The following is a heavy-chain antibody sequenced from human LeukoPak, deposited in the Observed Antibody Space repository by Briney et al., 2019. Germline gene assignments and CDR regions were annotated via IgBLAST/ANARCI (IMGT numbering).Heavy chain of an antibody. J-gene: IGHJ4*02. CDR1: GYSLSSGYY. CDR2: VYCSGNT. Sequence: SETLSLTCAVSGYSLSSGYYWGWVRQPPGKGLEWIGSVYCSGNTYYNPSLNSRVTISVDTSKNQFYLELSSVTAADTAVYYCARTEWLREPYYYDSSGYYYGSYYFDYWGQGTLVTVSS. V-gene: IGHV4-38-2*01. D-gene: IGHD3-22*01. CDR3: ARTEWLREPYYYDSSGYYYGSYYFDY.